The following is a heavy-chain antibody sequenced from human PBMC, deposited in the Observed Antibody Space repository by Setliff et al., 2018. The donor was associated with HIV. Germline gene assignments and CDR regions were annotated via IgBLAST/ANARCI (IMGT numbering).Heavy chain of an antibody. CDR3: ARDTYISGNHYHYYYMDV. J-gene: IGHJ6*03. V-gene: IGHV4-59*01. Sequence: SETLSLTCTVSGGSISNYYWSWIRQPPGKGLEWIGYIYYSGSTNYNPSLKSRVTISVDTSKNQFSLKLSSVTAADTAVYYCARDTYISGNHYHYYYMDVWGKGTTVTVSS. CDR2: IYYSGST. CDR1: GGSISNYY. D-gene: IGHD3-10*01.